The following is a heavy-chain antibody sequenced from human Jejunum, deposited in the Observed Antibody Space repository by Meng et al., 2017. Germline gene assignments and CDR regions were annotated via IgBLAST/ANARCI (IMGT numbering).Heavy chain of an antibody. CDR3: ARPYSGSSLFGFDI. J-gene: IGHJ3*02. Sequence: GGSLRLSCKGSGYSFTSYWIGWVRQMPGKGLEWMGIIYPGDADTTYSPSFQGQVTISADKSINTAYLQWSSLKASDTAIYYCARPYSGSSLFGFDIWGQGTMVTVSS. CDR2: IYPGDADT. CDR1: GYSFTSYW. V-gene: IGHV5-51*01. D-gene: IGHD6-6*01.